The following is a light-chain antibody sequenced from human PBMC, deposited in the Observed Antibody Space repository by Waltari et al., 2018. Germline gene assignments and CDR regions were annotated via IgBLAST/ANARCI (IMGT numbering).Light chain of an antibody. V-gene: IGKV2-30*02. CDR2: KVS. Sequence: DVVMTQSPLSLPVTLGQPASISCRSSQSLVHSYGNTFLNWFLQRPGQSPRRLIYKVSDRDSGVPDRFSGSGSGTDFTLKISRVEAEDVGVYYCMQGTHWPRTFGQGTKVEIK. CDR1: QSLVHSYGNTF. J-gene: IGKJ1*01. CDR3: MQGTHWPRT.